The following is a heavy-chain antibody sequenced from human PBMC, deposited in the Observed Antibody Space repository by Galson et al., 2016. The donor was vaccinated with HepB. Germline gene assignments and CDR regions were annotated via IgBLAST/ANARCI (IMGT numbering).Heavy chain of an antibody. CDR1: GFTFNTYA. CDR3: AKDAPSGRVVTGTWDS. V-gene: IGHV3-23*01. D-gene: IGHD2-21*02. Sequence: SLRLSCAASGFTFNTYAMSWVRQAPGKGLEWVSAIRGSGGTTYFADSVKGRFTLSRDNSKNTLYLQMNSLRAEDTAVYYCAKDAPSGRVVTGTWDSWGQGTLVTVSS. J-gene: IGHJ4*02. CDR2: IRGSGGTT.